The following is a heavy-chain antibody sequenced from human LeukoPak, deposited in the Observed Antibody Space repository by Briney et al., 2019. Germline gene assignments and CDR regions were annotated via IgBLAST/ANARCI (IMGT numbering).Heavy chain of an antibody. V-gene: IGHV3-21*01. D-gene: IGHD6-13*01. CDR1: GFTFSSYS. CDR2: ISSSSSYI. CDR3: ARSRGQQLVFDY. J-gene: IGHJ4*02. Sequence: PGGSLRLSCAASGFTFSSYSMNWVRQAPGKGLEWVSSISSSSSYIYYADSVKGRFTISRDNAKNSLYLQMNSLRAEDTAVYYCARSRGQQLVFDYWGQGTLVTVSS.